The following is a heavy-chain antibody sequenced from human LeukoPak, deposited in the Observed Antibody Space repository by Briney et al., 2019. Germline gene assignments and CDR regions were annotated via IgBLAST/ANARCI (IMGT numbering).Heavy chain of an antibody. CDR1: GGSFSTYY. J-gene: IGHJ4*02. CDR2: IYYSGST. CDR3: ARGVSEDGYNYFNY. V-gene: IGHV4-59*01. D-gene: IGHD5-24*01. Sequence: SETLSLTCSVSGGSFSTYYWSWIRQPPGKGLEWIGYIYYSGSTNYNPSLKSRGTISVDTSNNEFSLRLRSVTAADTAVYYCARGVSEDGYNYFNYWGQGTLVTVSP.